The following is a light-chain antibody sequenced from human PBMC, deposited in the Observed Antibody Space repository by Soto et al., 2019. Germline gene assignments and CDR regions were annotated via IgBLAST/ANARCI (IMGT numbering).Light chain of an antibody. V-gene: IGKV3-15*01. CDR2: GAS. J-gene: IGKJ1*01. Sequence: ETVMTQSPATLSVSPGEGATLSCRASQSVGKKVAWYQQKPGQAPRLLIYGASTRASGIPARFSGSGSGTEFTLTISSLQSEDFAVYYCQQHNNWSPWTFGQGTKVQSK. CDR1: QSVGKK. CDR3: QQHNNWSPWT.